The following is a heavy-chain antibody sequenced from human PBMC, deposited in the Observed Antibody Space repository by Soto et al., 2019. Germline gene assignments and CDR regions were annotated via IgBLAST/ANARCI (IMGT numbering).Heavy chain of an antibody. CDR2: IYPGDSDT. CDR1: GYSFTSYW. Sequence: GESLKISCHGSGYSFTSYWIGWVRQMPRKGLEWMGIIYPGDSDTRYSPSFQGQVTISADKSISTPYLQWSSLKASDTAMSYCYSGSYYYYYGMDVWGQGTTVTVSS. D-gene: IGHD1-26*01. V-gene: IGHV5-51*01. CDR3: YSGSYYYYYGMDV. J-gene: IGHJ6*02.